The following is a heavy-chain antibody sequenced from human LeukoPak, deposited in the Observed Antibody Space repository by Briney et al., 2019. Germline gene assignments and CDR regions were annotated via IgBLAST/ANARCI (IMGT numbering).Heavy chain of an antibody. J-gene: IGHJ4*02. CDR2: VNPSGGST. V-gene: IGHV1-46*01. Sequence: GASVNVSCKTSGYSFTSFYIHWVRQTPGQGLEWMGMVNPSGGSTISEQKFQDRVNMTTDTSTGTVYMEMTGLTSDDTGIYYCARDAFWGQGTQVTVSS. D-gene: IGHD3-3*02. CDR1: GYSFTSFY. CDR3: ARDAF.